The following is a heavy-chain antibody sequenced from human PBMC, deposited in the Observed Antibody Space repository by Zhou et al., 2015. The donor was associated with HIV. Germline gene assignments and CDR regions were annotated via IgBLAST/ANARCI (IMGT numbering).Heavy chain of an antibody. D-gene: IGHD3-10*01. CDR1: GGTFSSYA. V-gene: IGHV1-69*01. CDR2: IIPIFGTA. J-gene: IGHJ4*02. Sequence: QVQLVQSGAEVKKPGSSVKVSCKASGGTFSSYAISWVRQAPGQGLEWMGGIIPIFGTANYAQKFQGRVTITADESTSTAYMELSSLRSEDTAVYYCARVGGGYGSGSYYGYYFDYWGQGTLVTVSS. CDR3: ARVGGGYGSGSYYGYYFDY.